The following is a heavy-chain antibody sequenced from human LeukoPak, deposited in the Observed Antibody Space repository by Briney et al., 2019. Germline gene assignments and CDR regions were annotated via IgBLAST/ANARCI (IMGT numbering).Heavy chain of an antibody. CDR3: ARDDYGGKRRAFDI. V-gene: IGHV1-2*02. CDR2: INPNSGGT. Sequence: ASVKVSCKASGYTFTGYYMHWVRQAPGQGLEWMGWINPNSGGTNYAQKFQGRVTMTRDTSISTAYMELSSLRSDDTAVYYCARDDYGGKRRAFDIWGQGTMVTVSS. J-gene: IGHJ3*02. D-gene: IGHD4-23*01. CDR1: GYTFTGYY.